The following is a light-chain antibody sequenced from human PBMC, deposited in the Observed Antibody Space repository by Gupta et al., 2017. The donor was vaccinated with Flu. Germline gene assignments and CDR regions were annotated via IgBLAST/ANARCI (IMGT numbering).Light chain of an antibody. J-gene: IGLJ2*01. CDR1: SSDVGGYNS. CDR2: EVS. Sequence: QSALAQPASISGAPGQQITISCTVTSSDVGGYNSVSWYQQHPGKAPKLMIYEVSNRPSGVSNRFSGSKSGNTASLTISGRQAEDEADYYCTSYTSSSTVVFGGGTKLTVL. CDR3: TSYTSSSTVV. V-gene: IGLV2-14*01.